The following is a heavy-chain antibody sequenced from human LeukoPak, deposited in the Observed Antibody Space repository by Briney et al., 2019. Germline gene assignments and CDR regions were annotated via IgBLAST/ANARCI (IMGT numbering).Heavy chain of an antibody. D-gene: IGHD4-17*01. CDR1: GDSISSDSYF. CDR3: VRQTHDSGDPRRFDY. J-gene: IGHJ4*02. CDR2: IFYSGST. Sequence: SETLSLTCSVSGDSISSDSYFWGWIRQPPGKALEWIGSIFYSGSTHFKPSLKSRVTLSVDTSGIQFSLKLSSVTAADTAVYYCVRQTHDSGDPRRFDYWGQGTLVTVSS. V-gene: IGHV4-39*01.